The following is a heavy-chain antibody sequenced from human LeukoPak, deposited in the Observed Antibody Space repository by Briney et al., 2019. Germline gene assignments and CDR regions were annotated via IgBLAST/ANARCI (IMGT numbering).Heavy chain of an antibody. CDR1: GFTFSSYA. D-gene: IGHD3-10*01. CDR3: AKVSIGELEYYFDY. J-gene: IGHJ4*02. CDR2: ISGSGGST. Sequence: GGSLRLSCAASGFTFSSYAMSWVRQAPGKGLEWVSAISGSGGSTYYADSVKGRFTISRDNSKSTLYLQMNSLRAEDTAVYYCAKVSIGELEYYFDYWGQGTLVTVSS. V-gene: IGHV3-23*01.